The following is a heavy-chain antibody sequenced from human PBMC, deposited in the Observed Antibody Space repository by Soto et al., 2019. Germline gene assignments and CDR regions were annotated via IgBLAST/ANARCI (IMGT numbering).Heavy chain of an antibody. CDR1: GDSVSSNSAS. CDR3: ARDKVDDSSGYYIPSFVY. CDR2: TYYRSKWYN. J-gene: IGHJ4*02. Sequence: PSQTLSLTCAISGDSVSSNSASWNWLRQSPSRGLEWLGRTYYRSKWYNDYAVSVKSRITINPDTSKNQFSLQLNSVTPEDTAVYYCARDKVDDSSGYYIPSFVYWGQGTLVTVSS. V-gene: IGHV6-1*01. D-gene: IGHD3-22*01.